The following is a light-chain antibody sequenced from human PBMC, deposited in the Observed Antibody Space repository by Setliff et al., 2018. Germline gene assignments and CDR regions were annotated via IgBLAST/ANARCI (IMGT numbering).Light chain of an antibody. J-gene: IGKJ2*01. V-gene: IGKV3-15*01. Sequence: EILMTQSPDTLSVSPGKRATLSCRASQNIGTNLAWYQQKPGQPPRLLINGASNRATGIPARFSGSGSGTEFTLIISSLQSEDSVVYYCQQYNDWPPFPFGQGTKVDIK. CDR3: QQYNDWPPFP. CDR1: QNIGTN. CDR2: GAS.